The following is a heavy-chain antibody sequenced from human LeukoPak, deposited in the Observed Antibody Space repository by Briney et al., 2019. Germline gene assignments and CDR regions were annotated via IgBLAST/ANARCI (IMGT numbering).Heavy chain of an antibody. J-gene: IGHJ6*03. Sequence: SETLSLTCTVSGGSISSSSYYWGWIRQPPGKGLEWIGSIYYSGSTYYNPSLKSRVTISVDTSKNQFSLKLSSLTAADTAVYYCARRVGRWFGERAYYYNYMDVWGKGTTVTISS. CDR3: ARRVGRWFGERAYYYNYMDV. D-gene: IGHD3-10*01. CDR2: IYYSGST. CDR1: GGSISSSSYY. V-gene: IGHV4-39*01.